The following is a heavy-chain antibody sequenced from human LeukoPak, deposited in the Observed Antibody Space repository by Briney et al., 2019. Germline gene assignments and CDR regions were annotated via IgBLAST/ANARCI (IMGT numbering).Heavy chain of an antibody. V-gene: IGHV4-30-4*01. D-gene: IGHD3-9*01. CDR2: IYYSGST. CDR3: ARELTYYDILTGYPPTAWFDP. Sequence: PSQTLSLTCTVSGGSISSGDYYWSWIRQPPGKGLEWIGYIYYSGSTYYNPSLKSRVTISVDTSKNQFSLKLSSVTAADTAVYYCARELTYYDILTGYPPTAWFDPWGQGTLVTVSS. CDR1: GGSISSGDYY. J-gene: IGHJ5*02.